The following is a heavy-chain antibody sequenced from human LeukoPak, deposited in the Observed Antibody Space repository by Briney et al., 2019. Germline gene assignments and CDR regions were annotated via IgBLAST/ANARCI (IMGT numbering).Heavy chain of an antibody. CDR3: ARQAKASRYGSGSYADY. D-gene: IGHD3-10*01. J-gene: IGHJ4*02. Sequence: ASVKVSCKASGGTFSSYAISWVRQAPGQGLEWMGGIIPIFGTANYAQKFQGRVAITADESTSTAYMELSSLRSEDTAVYYCARQAKASRYGSGSYADYWGQGTLVTVSS. CDR1: GGTFSSYA. V-gene: IGHV1-69*13. CDR2: IIPIFGTA.